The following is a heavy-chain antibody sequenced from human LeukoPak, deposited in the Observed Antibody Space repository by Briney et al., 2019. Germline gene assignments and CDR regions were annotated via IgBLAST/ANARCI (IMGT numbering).Heavy chain of an antibody. J-gene: IGHJ3*02. D-gene: IGHD3-22*01. CDR3: ARAITMIVVAPDAFDI. CDR1: GGSFSGYY. V-gene: IGHV4-34*01. Sequence: NPSETLSLTCAVYGGSFSGYYWSWIRQPPGKGLEWIGEINHSGSTNYNPSLKSRVTISVDTSKNQFSLKLSSVTAADTAVYYCARAITMIVVAPDAFDIWGQGTMVTVSS. CDR2: INHSGST.